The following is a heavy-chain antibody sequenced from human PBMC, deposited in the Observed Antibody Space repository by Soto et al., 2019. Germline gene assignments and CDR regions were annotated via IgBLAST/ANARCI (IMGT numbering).Heavy chain of an antibody. V-gene: IGHV3-23*01. D-gene: IGHD3-22*01. J-gene: IGHJ4*02. Sequence: SLRLSCAASGFTFRNYDLHWVRQAPGKWLEWVSFLSGSGGGTYYADSVKGRFTISRDNSKDSLYLQMNSLRDEDTAVYYCARDYYDSSGPRKFDYWGQGTLVTVS. CDR1: GFTFRNYD. CDR3: ARDYYDSSGPRKFDY. CDR2: LSGSGGGT.